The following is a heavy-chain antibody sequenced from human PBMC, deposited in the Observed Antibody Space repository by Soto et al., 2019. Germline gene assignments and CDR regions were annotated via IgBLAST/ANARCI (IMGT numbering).Heavy chain of an antibody. V-gene: IGHV1-24*01. CDR2: FDPEDGET. Sequence: PSVKVSCKVSGYTLTELSMHWVRQAPGKGLEWMGGFDPEDGETIYAQKFQGRVTMTEDTSTDTAYMELSSLRSEDTAVYYCATDLLFGYSSSQYGMDVWGQGTTVTVSS. J-gene: IGHJ6*02. CDR3: ATDLLFGYSSSQYGMDV. D-gene: IGHD6-13*01. CDR1: GYTLTELS.